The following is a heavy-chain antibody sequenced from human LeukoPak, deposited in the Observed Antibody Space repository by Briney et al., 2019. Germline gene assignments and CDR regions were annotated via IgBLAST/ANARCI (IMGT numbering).Heavy chain of an antibody. CDR2: ISAYYGNT. J-gene: IGHJ3*02. CDR3: AREDCSGGSCYSLSLTPVFHVFDI. Sequence: ASVKVSCKASGYAFTSYGISWVRQAPGQGLEWMGWISAYYGNTNSATKLQGRVTMTTDTSTSTAYMELRSLRSDDTAVYYCAREDCSGGSCYSLSLTPVFHVFDIWGQGTMVTVSS. CDR1: GYAFTSYG. D-gene: IGHD2-15*01. V-gene: IGHV1-18*01.